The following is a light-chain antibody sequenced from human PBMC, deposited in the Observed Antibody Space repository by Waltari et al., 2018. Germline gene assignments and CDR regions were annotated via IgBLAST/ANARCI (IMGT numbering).Light chain of an antibody. CDR2: DNI. J-gene: IGLJ2*01. V-gene: IGLV1-44*01. CDR1: SSTIGRNT. Sequence: QSVLTQPPSASGTPGQRVTLSCSGSSSTIGRNTANWSQQLPGTAPKLLIYDNIDRPSGVPDRFSGSKSGTSASLAISELQSEDEADYHWAAWDDNLNGVVFGGGTKLTVL. CDR3: AAWDDNLNGVV.